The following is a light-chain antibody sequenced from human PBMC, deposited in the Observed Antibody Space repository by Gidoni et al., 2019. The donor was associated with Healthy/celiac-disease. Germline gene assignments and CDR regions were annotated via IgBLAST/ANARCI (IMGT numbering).Light chain of an antibody. Sequence: DIQIPQSPSTLSASVGDRVTITCRASQSISSWLAWYQQKPGKAPKLLIYDASSLESGVPSRFSGSGSGTEFTLTISSLQPDDCATYYCQQYNSYSLTFGGGTKVEIK. J-gene: IGKJ4*01. CDR1: QSISSW. V-gene: IGKV1-5*01. CDR2: DAS. CDR3: QQYNSYSLT.